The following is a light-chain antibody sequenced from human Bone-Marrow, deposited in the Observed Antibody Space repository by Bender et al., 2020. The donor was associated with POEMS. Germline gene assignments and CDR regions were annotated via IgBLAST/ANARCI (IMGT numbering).Light chain of an antibody. CDR2: INN. CDR3: CSYAGSSTFDVV. Sequence: QSVLTQPPSASGTPGQRVTISCSGSSSNIGTNPVNWYQQLPGTAPKLLIYINNQRPSGISNRFSGSKSGNTASLTISGLQAEDEADYYCCSYAGSSTFDVVFGGGTKLTVL. J-gene: IGLJ2*01. V-gene: IGLV1-44*01. CDR1: SSNIGTNP.